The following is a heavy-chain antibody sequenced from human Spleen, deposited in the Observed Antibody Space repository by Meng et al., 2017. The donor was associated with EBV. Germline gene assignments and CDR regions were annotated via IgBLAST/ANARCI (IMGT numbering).Heavy chain of an antibody. V-gene: IGHV7-4-1*02. D-gene: IGHD3-22*01. CDR1: GYIFTAYA. J-gene: IGHJ4*02. Sequence: VEVWQFGSELKKPGASVKVSCKASGYIFTAYAMNWVRQAPGQGLEWMGWINTNTGDPTYARGFTGRFVFSLDTAVSTAYLQINGLKAEDTAVYFCASANSSGYYYMYWGQGTLVTVSS. CDR2: INTNTGDP. CDR3: ASANSSGYYYMY.